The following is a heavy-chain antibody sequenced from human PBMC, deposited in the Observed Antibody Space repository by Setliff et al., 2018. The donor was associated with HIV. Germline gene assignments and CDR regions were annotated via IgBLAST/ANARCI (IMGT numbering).Heavy chain of an antibody. Sequence: SETLSLTCTVSGASISSGGFYWNWIRQRPGKGLEWIGHIHYSGNTYYNPSLKSRLSISLATSTNHFSLKLMSMTAADTAVYYCARVRGDDYSGHIDHWGRGTLVTVSS. CDR1: GASISSGGFY. CDR3: ARVRGDDYSGHIDH. J-gene: IGHJ4*02. D-gene: IGHD3-22*01. CDR2: IHYSGNT. V-gene: IGHV4-31*03.